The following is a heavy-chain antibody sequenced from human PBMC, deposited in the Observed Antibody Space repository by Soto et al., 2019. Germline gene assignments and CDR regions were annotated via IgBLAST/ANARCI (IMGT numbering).Heavy chain of an antibody. CDR2: ISAYNGNT. Sequence: ASVKVSCKASGYTFTRNGLSWVRQAPGQGLEWMGWISAYNGNTNYAQKLQGRVTMTTETSTSTAYMELRSLRSDDTAVYSCARVFPVGEYYMDVWGKGTTVTVSS. CDR3: ARVFPVGEYYMDV. J-gene: IGHJ6*03. V-gene: IGHV1-18*01. CDR1: GYTFTRNG.